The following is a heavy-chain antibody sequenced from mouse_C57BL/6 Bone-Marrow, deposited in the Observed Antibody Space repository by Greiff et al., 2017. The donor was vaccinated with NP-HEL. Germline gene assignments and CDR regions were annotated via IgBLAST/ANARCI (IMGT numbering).Heavy chain of an antibody. J-gene: IGHJ1*03. D-gene: IGHD1-2*01. CDR3: ARGPSHYYVTSYWYFDV. V-gene: IGHV1-26*01. CDR1: GYTFTDYY. CDR2: INPNNGGT. Sequence: EVQLQQSGPELVKPGASVKISCKASGYTFTDYYMNWVKQSHGKSLEWIGDINPNNGGTSYNQKFKGKATLTVDKSSSTAYMELRSLTSEDSAVYYCARGPSHYYVTSYWYFDVWGTGTTVTVSS.